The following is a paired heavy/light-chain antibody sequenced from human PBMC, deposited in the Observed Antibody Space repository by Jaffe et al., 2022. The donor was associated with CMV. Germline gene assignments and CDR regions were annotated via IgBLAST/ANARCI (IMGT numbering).Light chain of an antibody. J-gene: IGKJ2*01. CDR1: EDIENY. V-gene: IGKV1-16*01. CDR3: HQYNAYPYT. Sequence: DIQLTQSPSSLSASVGDRVTVTCRASEDIENYLAWFQKKPGKAPKPLIYAASNLESGVPSTISASGSGTDFVLTISSLQPEDFATYYCHQYNAYPYTFGQGTTLEIK. CDR2: AAS.
Heavy chain of an antibody. CDR3: ARIFYYGAEIDTWRVLDY. V-gene: IGHV2-70*19. CDR1: GFSLTTSGMC. Sequence: QVTLRESGPAVVKPTETLTLTCAISGFSLTTSGMCVAWVRQSPGKALEWLAFIDWEDEERYSTSLRSRLSISRDPSKNQVVLTMTNMDPVDTATYFCARIFYYGAEIDTWRVLDYWGPGALVTVSS. CDR2: IDWEDEE. J-gene: IGHJ4*02. D-gene: IGHD4-17*01.